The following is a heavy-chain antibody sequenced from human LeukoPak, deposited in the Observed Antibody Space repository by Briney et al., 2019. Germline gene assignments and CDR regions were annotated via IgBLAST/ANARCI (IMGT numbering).Heavy chain of an antibody. CDR3: AKSCEGLLWFGELTY. J-gene: IGHJ4*02. Sequence: GGPLRLSCAASGFTFSSYAMSWVRQPPGEGLAWVSAISVRGGSTYYAGSVKGQFTIYRDNSKNTLYLQMNSRRAEDTAVYYCAKSCEGLLWFGELTYWGQGTLVTVSS. D-gene: IGHD3-10*01. V-gene: IGHV3-23*01. CDR2: ISVRGGST. CDR1: GFTFSSYA.